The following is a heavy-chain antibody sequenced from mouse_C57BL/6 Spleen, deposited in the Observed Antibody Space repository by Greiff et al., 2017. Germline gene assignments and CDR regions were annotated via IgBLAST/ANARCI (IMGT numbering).Heavy chain of an antibody. CDR3: VRHAYDYDGVDD. D-gene: IGHD2-4*01. CDR2: IRSKSNNYAT. V-gene: IGHV10-1*01. CDR1: GFSFNTYA. Sequence: EVQGVESGGGLVQPKGSLKLSCAASGFSFNTYAMNWVRQAPGKGLEWVARIRSKSNNYATYYADSVKDRFTISRDDSESMLYLQMNNLKTEDTAMYYCVRHAYDYDGVDDWGKGTSVTVSS. J-gene: IGHJ4*01.